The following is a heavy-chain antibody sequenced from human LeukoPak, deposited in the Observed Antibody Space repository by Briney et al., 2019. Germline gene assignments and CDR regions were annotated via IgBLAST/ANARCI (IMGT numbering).Heavy chain of an antibody. CDR1: RFTFSDYW. J-gene: IGHJ3*01. CDR2: INSDASRP. Sequence: GGSLRPSCAASRFTFSDYWMHWVRPAPGKGLGWVSRINSDASRPSYADSVKGRFTISRDNAKNILYLQMNSLRVEDTALYYCARETREAGSGDHQTDSFDVWGQGTMVSVSS. CDR3: ARETREAGSGDHQTDSFDV. V-gene: IGHV3-74*01. D-gene: IGHD2-15*01.